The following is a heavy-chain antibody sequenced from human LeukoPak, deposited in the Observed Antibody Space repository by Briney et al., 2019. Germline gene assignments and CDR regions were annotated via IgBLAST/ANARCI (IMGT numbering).Heavy chain of an antibody. CDR1: GFTFSTYA. D-gene: IGHD3-22*01. Sequence: PGGSLRLSCAASGFTFSTYAMHWVRQAPGKGLEYVSAISSNGGSTYYANSVKGRFTISRDNSKKTLYLQMGSLRTEDMAVYYCARERGSVRLYYYDSSGYFDYWGQGTLVTVSS. CDR2: ISSNGGST. V-gene: IGHV3-64*01. J-gene: IGHJ4*02. CDR3: ARERGSVRLYYYDSSGYFDY.